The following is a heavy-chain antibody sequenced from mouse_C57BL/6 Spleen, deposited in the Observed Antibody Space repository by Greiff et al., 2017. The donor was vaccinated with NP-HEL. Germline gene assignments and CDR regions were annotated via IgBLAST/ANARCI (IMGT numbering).Heavy chain of an antibody. CDR3: ARDYYGSSYGFAY. CDR1: GYTFTSYW. V-gene: IGHV1-64*01. D-gene: IGHD1-1*01. J-gene: IGHJ3*01. Sequence: QVQLKQSGAELVKPGASVKLSCKASGYTFTSYWMHWVKQRPGQGLEWIGMIHPNSGSTNYNEKFKSKATLTVDKSSSTAYMQLSSLTSEDSAVYYWARDYYGSSYGFAYWGQGTLVTVSA. CDR2: IHPNSGST.